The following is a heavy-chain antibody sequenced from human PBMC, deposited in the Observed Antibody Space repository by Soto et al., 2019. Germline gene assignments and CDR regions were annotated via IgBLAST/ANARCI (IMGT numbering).Heavy chain of an antibody. J-gene: IGHJ5*02. CDR2: INPDNGNT. D-gene: IGHD3-10*01. V-gene: IGHV1-3*01. CDR1: GYTFTRYT. Sequence: RASVKVSCKASGYTFTRYTMNWVRQAPGQRLEWMGWINPDNGNTKSSQKFQDRVIITRDTSASTAYMDLSSLRSEDTAVYYCARGITTGQLDPWGQGTLVTVCS. CDR3: ARGITTGQLDP.